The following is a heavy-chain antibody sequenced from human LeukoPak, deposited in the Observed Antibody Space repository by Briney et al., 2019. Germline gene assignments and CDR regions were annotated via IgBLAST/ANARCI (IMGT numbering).Heavy chain of an antibody. D-gene: IGHD2-21*01. CDR3: ANLNLIPGEDYFDY. V-gene: IGHV3-48*04. CDR1: GFSFGVFS. Sequence: GGSLRLSCAASGFSFGVFSMNWVRQTPGKGLEWLAYINSLATTIHYADSVKGRFAISRDNAKNTLFLQMHSLRAEDTAVYYCANLNLIPGEDYFDYWGQGTLVSVSS. CDR2: INSLATTI. J-gene: IGHJ4*02.